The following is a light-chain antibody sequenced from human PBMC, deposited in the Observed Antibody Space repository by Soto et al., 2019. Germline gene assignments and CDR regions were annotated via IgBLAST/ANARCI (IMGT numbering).Light chain of an antibody. V-gene: IGLV1-44*01. CDR1: SSSIGSNS. CDR3: AAWDDSLNVYV. J-gene: IGLJ1*01. CDR2: TNN. Sequence: QPVLTQPPSASGTPGQRVTISCSGSSSSIGSNSVNWYQQLPRTAPKVLIYTNNQRPSGVPDRFSGSKSGTSAFLAISGLQSEDEADYYCAAWDDSLNVYVFGTGTKVTVL.